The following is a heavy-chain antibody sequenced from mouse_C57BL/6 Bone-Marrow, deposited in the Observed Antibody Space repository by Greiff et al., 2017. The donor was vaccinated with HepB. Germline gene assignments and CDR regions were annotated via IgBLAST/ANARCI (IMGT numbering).Heavy chain of an antibody. Sequence: VQLKESGPELVKPGASVKIPCKASGYTFTDYNMDWVKQSHGKSLEWIGDINPNNGGTIYNQKFKGKATLTVDKSSSTAYMELRSLTSEDTAVYYCARETAPWYFDVWGTGTTVTVSS. D-gene: IGHD1-2*01. V-gene: IGHV1-18*01. CDR3: ARETAPWYFDV. CDR2: INPNNGGT. CDR1: GYTFTDYN. J-gene: IGHJ1*03.